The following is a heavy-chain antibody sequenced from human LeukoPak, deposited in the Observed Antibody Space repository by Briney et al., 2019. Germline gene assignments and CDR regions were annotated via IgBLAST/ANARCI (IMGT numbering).Heavy chain of an antibody. D-gene: IGHD1-26*01. CDR1: GFTFSSYW. CDR3: ARDVGATRRFFDY. Sequence: GGSLRLSCAASGFTFSSYWMSWVRQAPGKGLEWVANIKQDGSEQYPVDSVKGRFTISRDTAKNSLYLQMNSLRAEETAVYYCARDVGATRRFFDYWGQGTLVTVSS. CDR2: IKQDGSEQ. J-gene: IGHJ4*02. V-gene: IGHV3-7*01.